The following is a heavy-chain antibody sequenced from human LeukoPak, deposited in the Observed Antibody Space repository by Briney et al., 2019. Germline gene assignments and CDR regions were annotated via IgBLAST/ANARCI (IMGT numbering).Heavy chain of an antibody. CDR3: ARHIHASGWPRYYYYMDV. D-gene: IGHD5-12*01. V-gene: IGHV4-39*07. CDR2: IYYSGST. Sequence: PSETLSLTCTVSGGSISSSSYYWGWIRQPPGKGLEWIGSIYYSGSTYYNPSLKSRVTISVDTSKNQFSLKLSSVTAADTAVYYCARHIHASGWPRYYYYMDVWGKGTTVTVSS. CDR1: GGSISSSSYY. J-gene: IGHJ6*03.